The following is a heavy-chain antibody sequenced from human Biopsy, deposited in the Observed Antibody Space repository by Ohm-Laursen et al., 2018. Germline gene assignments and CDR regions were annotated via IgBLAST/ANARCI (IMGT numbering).Heavy chain of an antibody. D-gene: IGHD2-15*01. CDR3: AKTFHGSSFLYDY. CDR1: GFTFSSYG. Sequence: SLRLSCAAPGFTFSSYGMSWVRQAPGKGLEWVSVLSGSGGTTYYADSMKGRFTISRDNSKNTLYLQMNSLTAEDTAVYYCAKTFHGSSFLYDYWGQGTLVTVSS. CDR2: LSGSGGTT. V-gene: IGHV3-23*01. J-gene: IGHJ4*02.